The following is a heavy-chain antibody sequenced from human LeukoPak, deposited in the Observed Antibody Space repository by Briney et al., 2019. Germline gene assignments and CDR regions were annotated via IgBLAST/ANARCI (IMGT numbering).Heavy chain of an antibody. D-gene: IGHD3-10*01. V-gene: IGHV1-46*01. Sequence: ASVKVSCKASGYTFTSYYMHWVRQAPGQGLEWMGIINPSGGSTSYAQKFQGRVTMTRDMSTSTAYMELSSLRSEDTAVYYCARDGSSYYYGSGSYYTLDYWGQGTLVTVSS. CDR3: ARDGSSYYYGSGSYYTLDY. CDR1: GYTFTSYY. J-gene: IGHJ4*02. CDR2: INPSGGST.